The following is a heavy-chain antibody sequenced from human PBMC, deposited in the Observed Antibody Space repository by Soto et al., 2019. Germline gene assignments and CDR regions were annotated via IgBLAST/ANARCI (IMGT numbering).Heavy chain of an antibody. CDR2: ISSSSSTI. D-gene: IGHD3-9*01. CDR3: ARDSFGGVLRYFDWPFGGAFDI. Sequence: PCLSMRLSCAASGFTFSSYSMNWVRQAPGKGLEWVSYISSSSSTIYYADSVKGRFTISRDNAKNSLYLQMNSLRAEDTAVYYCARDSFGGVLRYFDWPFGGAFDIWGQGTMVTVSS. J-gene: IGHJ3*02. CDR1: GFTFSSYS. V-gene: IGHV3-48*01.